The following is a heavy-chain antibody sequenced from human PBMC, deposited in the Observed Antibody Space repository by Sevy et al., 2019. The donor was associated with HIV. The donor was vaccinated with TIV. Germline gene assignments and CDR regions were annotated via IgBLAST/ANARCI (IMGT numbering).Heavy chain of an antibody. CDR3: ARVATDNDHYFDY. CDR2: IKQDGSEK. J-gene: IGHJ4*02. D-gene: IGHD1-1*01. V-gene: IGHV3-7*01. CDR1: GFTFSSYW. Sequence: GGSLRLSCAASGFTFSSYWMSWVRQAPGEGLEWVANIKQDGSEKYYVDSVKGRFTISRDNAKNSLYLQMNSLRAEDTAVYYCARVATDNDHYFDYWGQGTLVTVSS.